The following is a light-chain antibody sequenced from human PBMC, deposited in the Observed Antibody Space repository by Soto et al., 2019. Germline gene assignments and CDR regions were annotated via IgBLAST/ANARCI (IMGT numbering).Light chain of an antibody. CDR1: QNIGFA. CDR2: AAS. Sequence: EIVLTQSPPTLSLAPGETATLACRASQNIGFALGWYQQKSGQAPRLPIDAASNRAPGIPARFSGSGSETAFTLTIRSLEPEDSAVYYCQQRSQWPLTFGGGDKVEIK. V-gene: IGKV3-11*01. CDR3: QQRSQWPLT. J-gene: IGKJ4*01.